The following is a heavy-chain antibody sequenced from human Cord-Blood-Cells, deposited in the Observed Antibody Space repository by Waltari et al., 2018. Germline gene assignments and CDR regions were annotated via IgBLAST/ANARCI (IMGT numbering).Heavy chain of an antibody. J-gene: IGHJ5*02. Sequence: QVQLVQSGAEVKKPGSSVKVSCKASGGTFSSYAISWVRQAPGQGLEWMGGIIPIFGTANYAQKFQGRVTITADKSTSTAYMELSSLRSEDTAMYYCARDVAAAGKHNWFDPWGQGTLVTVSS. CDR2: IIPIFGTA. CDR1: GGTFSSYA. V-gene: IGHV1-69*06. CDR3: ARDVAAAGKHNWFDP. D-gene: IGHD6-13*01.